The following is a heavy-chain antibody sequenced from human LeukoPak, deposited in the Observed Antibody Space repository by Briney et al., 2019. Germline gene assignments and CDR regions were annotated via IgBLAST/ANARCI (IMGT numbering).Heavy chain of an antibody. CDR1: GFFFSDPY. J-gene: IGHJ4*02. CDR3: ARSRLGALDY. CDR2: IKNKAKSYTT. Sequence: QSGGSLRLSCATSGFFFSDPYMEWVRRAPGKGLEWVGRIKNKAKSYTTEYAASVKGRFTISRDDSKNSLYLQMDSLKTEDTAVYFCARSRLGALDYWGQGTLVTVSS. V-gene: IGHV3-72*01. D-gene: IGHD1-26*01.